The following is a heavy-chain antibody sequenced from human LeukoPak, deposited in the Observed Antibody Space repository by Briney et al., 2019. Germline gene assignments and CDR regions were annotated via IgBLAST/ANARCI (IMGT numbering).Heavy chain of an antibody. CDR2: TYYRSKWYN. Sequence: PSQTLSLTCAISGDSVSSNSAAWNWIRQSSSRGLEWLGRTYYRSKWYNDYAVSVKSRITINPDTSKNQFSLQLNSVTPEDTAVYYCARAVLWFGELTFDYWGQGTLVTVSS. J-gene: IGHJ4*02. D-gene: IGHD3-10*01. V-gene: IGHV6-1*01. CDR3: ARAVLWFGELTFDY. CDR1: GDSVSSNSAA.